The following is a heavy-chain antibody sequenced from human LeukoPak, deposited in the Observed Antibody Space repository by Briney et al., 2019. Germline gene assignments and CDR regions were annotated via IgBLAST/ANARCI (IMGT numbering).Heavy chain of an antibody. CDR3: ARGGESVGVDFDY. Sequence: SETLSLTCTVSGGSISSYYWSWIRQPPGKGLEWIGYIYYSGSTNYNPSLKSRVTISVDTSKNQFSLKLSSVTAADTAVYYCARGGESVGVDFDYWGQGTLVTVSS. V-gene: IGHV4-59*08. D-gene: IGHD1-26*01. CDR2: IYYSGST. CDR1: GGSISSYY. J-gene: IGHJ4*02.